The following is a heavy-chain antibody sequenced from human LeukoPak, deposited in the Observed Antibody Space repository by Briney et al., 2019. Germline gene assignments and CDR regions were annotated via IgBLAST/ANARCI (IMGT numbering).Heavy chain of an antibody. CDR1: GYTFTSYV. CDR2: ISAYNGNT. Sequence: GAAVKVSCKASGYTFTSYVISWVRQAPGQGREWMGWISAYNGNTNYAQKLQGRVTMTTDTSTSTAYMELRSLRSDDTAVYYCARFSRYYYDSSGYYPLLVAARDDAFDIWGQGTMVTVSS. V-gene: IGHV1-18*01. CDR3: ARFSRYYYDSSGYYPLLVAARDDAFDI. D-gene: IGHD3-22*01. J-gene: IGHJ3*02.